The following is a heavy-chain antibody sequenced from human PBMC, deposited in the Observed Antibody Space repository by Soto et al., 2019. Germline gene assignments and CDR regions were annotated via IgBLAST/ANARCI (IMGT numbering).Heavy chain of an antibody. CDR2: ISGSGGST. V-gene: IGHV3-23*01. CDR3: TTDPRWELQG. J-gene: IGHJ4*02. Sequence: GGSRLLSCAASGFTFSSYAMSWVRQAPGKGLEWVSAISGSGGSTYYVDSVKGRFTISRDNSKNTLYLQMNSLRTEDTAVYYWTTDPRWELQGWGQGTLVTVSS. CDR1: GFTFSSYA. D-gene: IGHD1-26*01.